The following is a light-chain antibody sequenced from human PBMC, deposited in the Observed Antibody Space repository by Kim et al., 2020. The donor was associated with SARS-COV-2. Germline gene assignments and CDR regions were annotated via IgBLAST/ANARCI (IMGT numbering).Light chain of an antibody. CDR3: QAWDSSPAV. V-gene: IGLV3-1*01. CDR1: KLGDKY. CDR2: QDS. J-gene: IGLJ2*01. Sequence: SYELTKQQTVYVSPGQTASITCTGDKLGDKYACWYQEKPGQSPVLVIYQDSKRPSGIPERFSGSNSGNTATLTISGTQAMDEADYYCQAWDSSPAVFRGGTQLTVL.